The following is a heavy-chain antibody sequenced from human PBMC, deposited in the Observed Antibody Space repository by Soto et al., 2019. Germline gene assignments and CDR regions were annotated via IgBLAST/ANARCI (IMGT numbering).Heavy chain of an antibody. CDR2: MSGSDGGTT. V-gene: IGHV3-23*01. J-gene: IGHJ6*04. CDR3: AQGVVRVYLYYGADV. Sequence: GGSLRLSCAASGFTFRNYAMNWVRQAPGKGLEWVAGMSGSDGGTTYYAESVKGRFTISRDNSKNTLFLQMNSLRPEDTAVYYCAQGVVRVYLYYGADVWGIGTPVTVSS. CDR1: GFTFRNYA.